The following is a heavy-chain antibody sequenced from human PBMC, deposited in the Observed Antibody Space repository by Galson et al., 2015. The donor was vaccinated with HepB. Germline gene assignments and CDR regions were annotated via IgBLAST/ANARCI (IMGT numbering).Heavy chain of an antibody. J-gene: IGHJ4*02. CDR3: ARDLDGSGSCADY. Sequence: SLRLSCAASGFTFSSYAMHWVRQAPGKGLEWVAVISYDGSNKYYADSVKGRFTISRDNSKNTLYLQMNSLRAEDTAMYYCARDLDGSGSCADYWGQGTLVTVSS. V-gene: IGHV3-30-3*01. CDR2: ISYDGSNK. CDR1: GFTFSSYA. D-gene: IGHD3-10*01.